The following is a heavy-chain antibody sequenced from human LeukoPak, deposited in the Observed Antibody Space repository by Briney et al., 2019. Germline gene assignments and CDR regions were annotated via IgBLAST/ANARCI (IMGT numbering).Heavy chain of an antibody. CDR1: YIFTGYY. Sequence: ASVKVSCKTGYIFTGYYMHWVRQAPGQGLEWMGWINPNSGDTNYAQKFQGRVTMTRDTSISTAYMELTRLRFDDTAVYYCVRKQKNWFDPWGQGTLVTVSS. J-gene: IGHJ5*02. CDR2: INPNSGDT. CDR3: VRKQKNWFDP. D-gene: IGHD6-13*01. V-gene: IGHV1-2*02.